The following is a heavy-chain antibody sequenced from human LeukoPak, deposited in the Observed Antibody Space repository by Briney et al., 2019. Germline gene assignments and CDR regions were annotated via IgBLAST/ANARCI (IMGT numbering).Heavy chain of an antibody. CDR3: TRATVSDAFDI. V-gene: IGHV3-73*01. CDR2: IRSKANSYAT. J-gene: IGHJ3*02. Sequence: PGGSLRLSCAASGFTFSGSAMHWVRRASGKGLEWVGRIRSKANSYATAYDASVKGRLTISRDDSKNTAYLQMNSLKTEDTAVYYCTRATVSDAFDIWGQGTMVTVSS. D-gene: IGHD4-17*01. CDR1: GFTFSGSA.